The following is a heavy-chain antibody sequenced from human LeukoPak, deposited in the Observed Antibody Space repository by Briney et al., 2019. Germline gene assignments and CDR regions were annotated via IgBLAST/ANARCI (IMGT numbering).Heavy chain of an antibody. CDR2: INHSGST. D-gene: IGHD1-26*01. CDR3: ARTGLHNSGSDGLHAFDI. CDR1: GGSFSGYY. Sequence: ETLSLTCAVYGGSFSGYYWSWIRQPPGKGLEWIGEINHSGSTNYNPSLKSRVTTSVDSSKNQFSLKLSSVTAADTAVYYCARTGLHNSGSDGLHAFDIWGQGTMVTVSS. V-gene: IGHV4-34*01. J-gene: IGHJ3*02.